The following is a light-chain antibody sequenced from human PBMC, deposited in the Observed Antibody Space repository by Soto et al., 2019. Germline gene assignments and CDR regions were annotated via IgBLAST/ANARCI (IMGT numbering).Light chain of an antibody. CDR1: QSVSSSY. V-gene: IGKV3-20*01. CDR3: QQYGSSPVT. J-gene: IGKJ1*01. CDR2: GAS. Sequence: EVVVTQSPGTLSLSPGERVTLSCRASQSVSSSYLAWYQHKPGQAPRLLIYGASTRATGIPDRFSGSGSGTDFTLTISRLEPEDFAVYYCQQYGSSPVTFGQGTKVKI.